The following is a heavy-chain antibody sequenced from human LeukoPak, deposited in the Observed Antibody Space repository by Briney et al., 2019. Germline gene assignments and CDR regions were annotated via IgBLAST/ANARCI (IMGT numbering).Heavy chain of an antibody. Sequence: GGSLRLSCAASGFTFSSYGMHWVRQAPGKGLEWVTVIWYDGSNKYYADSVKGRFTISRDNSKNTLYLQVNSLRAEDTAVYYCARTHIGTGYYYYALDVWGQGTTVTVSS. CDR1: GFTFSSYG. V-gene: IGHV3-33*01. CDR3: ARTHIGTGYYYYALDV. J-gene: IGHJ6*02. CDR2: IWYDGSNK. D-gene: IGHD2-21*01.